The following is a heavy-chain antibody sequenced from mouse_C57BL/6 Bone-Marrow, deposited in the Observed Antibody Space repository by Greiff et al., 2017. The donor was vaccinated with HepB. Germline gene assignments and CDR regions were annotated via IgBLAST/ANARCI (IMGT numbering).Heavy chain of an antibody. D-gene: IGHD1-1*01. Sequence: QVQLQQPGAELVRPGTSVKLSCKASGYTFTSYWMHWVKQRPGQGLEWIGVIDPSDSYTNYNQKFKGKATLTVDTSSSTAYMQLSILTSEVSAVYYCAGYYGSSYWYFDVWGTGTTVTVSS. CDR1: GYTFTSYW. V-gene: IGHV1-59*01. CDR3: AGYYGSSYWYFDV. CDR2: IDPSDSYT. J-gene: IGHJ1*03.